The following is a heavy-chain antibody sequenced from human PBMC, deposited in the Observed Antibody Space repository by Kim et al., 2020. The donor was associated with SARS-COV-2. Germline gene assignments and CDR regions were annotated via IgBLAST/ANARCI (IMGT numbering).Heavy chain of an antibody. J-gene: IGHJ6*02. V-gene: IGHV1-2*06. CDR2: IDPNSGGT. Sequence: ASVKVSCKASGYTFTGYYMHWVRQAPGQGLEWMGRIDPNSGGTNYAQKFQGRVTMTGDTSISTAYMELSRLRSDDTAVYYCASGVARPYYGLDVWGQGTTVTVSS. CDR3: ASGVARPYYGLDV. CDR1: GYTFTGYY. D-gene: IGHD3-3*01.